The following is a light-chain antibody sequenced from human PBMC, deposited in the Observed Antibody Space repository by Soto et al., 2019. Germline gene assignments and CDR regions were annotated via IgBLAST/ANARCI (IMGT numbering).Light chain of an antibody. CDR2: LGS. CDR3: MQGLQSRT. CDR1: QSLLESNGYNY. Sequence: DIVMTQSPLSLPVTPGEPASISCRSSQSLLESNGYNYLDWYLQKPGQSPQLLIYLGSSRTSGVPDRFSGSGSGTDFTLKISRVEAEDVGVYYCMQGLQSRTFGQGTKLEIK. V-gene: IGKV2-28*01. J-gene: IGKJ2*01.